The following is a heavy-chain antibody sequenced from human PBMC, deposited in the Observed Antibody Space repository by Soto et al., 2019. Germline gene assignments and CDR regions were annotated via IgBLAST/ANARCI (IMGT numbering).Heavy chain of an antibody. CDR1: GYTFTSYD. D-gene: IGHD6-6*01. CDR2: MNPNSGNT. Sequence: VKVSCKASGYTFTSYDINWVRQATGQGLEWMGWMNPNSGNTGYAQKFQGRVTMTRNTSISTAYMELSSLRSEATAVYYSLSGGGSSYPSYVMDVWGQGTTVPVSS. J-gene: IGHJ6*02. V-gene: IGHV1-8*01. CDR3: LSGGGSSYPSYVMDV.